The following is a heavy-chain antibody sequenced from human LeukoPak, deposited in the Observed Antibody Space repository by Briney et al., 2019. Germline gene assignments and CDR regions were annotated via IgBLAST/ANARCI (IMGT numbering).Heavy chain of an antibody. J-gene: IGHJ4*02. Sequence: SETLALTCTVSGGSISGYFWNWIRQPPGKGLEWIGYIYYSGSTKYNPALKSRVTISIDSSKNQFSLKLSSVTAADTAVYYCAGRTTAMLDYWGQGTLVTVSS. CDR3: AGRTTAMLDY. D-gene: IGHD5-18*01. V-gene: IGHV4-59*13. CDR1: GGSISGYF. CDR2: IYYSGST.